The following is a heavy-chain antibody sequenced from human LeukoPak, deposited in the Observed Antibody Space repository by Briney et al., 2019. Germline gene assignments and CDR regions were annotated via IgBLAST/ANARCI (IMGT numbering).Heavy chain of an antibody. CDR3: ASHLAPITMVRGANPAVFDY. D-gene: IGHD3-10*01. Sequence: GGSLRLSCAASGFTFSSYSMNWVRQAPGKGLEWVSYISSSSSTIYYADSVKGRFTISRDNAKNSLYLQMDSLRAEDTAVYYCASHLAPITMVRGANPAVFDYWGQGTLVTVSS. V-gene: IGHV3-48*04. CDR2: ISSSSSTI. J-gene: IGHJ4*02. CDR1: GFTFSSYS.